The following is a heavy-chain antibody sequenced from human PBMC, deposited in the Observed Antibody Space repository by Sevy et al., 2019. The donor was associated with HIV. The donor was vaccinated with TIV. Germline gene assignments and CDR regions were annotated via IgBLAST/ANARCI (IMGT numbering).Heavy chain of an antibody. CDR2: IKSKTDGGTT. CDR1: GFTFSNAW. V-gene: IGHV3-15*01. D-gene: IGHD1-7*01. CDR3: TTGGITGTIKYVY. J-gene: IGHJ4*02. Sequence: GGSLRLSCAASGFTFSNAWMSWVRQAPGKGLEWVGRIKSKTDGGTTDYAAPVKGRFTISRDDSKNTPYLQMNSLKTVDTAVYYCTTGGITGTIKYVYWGQGTLVTVSS.